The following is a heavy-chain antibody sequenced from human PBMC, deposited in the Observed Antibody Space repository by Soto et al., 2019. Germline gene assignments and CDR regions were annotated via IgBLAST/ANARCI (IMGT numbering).Heavy chain of an antibody. CDR1: GGTFSSYA. J-gene: IGHJ6*02. D-gene: IGHD6-19*01. V-gene: IGHV1-69*13. Sequence: SVKVSCKASGGTFSSYAISWVRQAPGQGLEWMGGIIPIFGTANYAQKFRGRVTITADESTSTAYMELSSLRSEDTAVYYCARVGREVAVADLYGMDVWGQGTTVTVSS. CDR2: IIPIFGTA. CDR3: ARVGREVAVADLYGMDV.